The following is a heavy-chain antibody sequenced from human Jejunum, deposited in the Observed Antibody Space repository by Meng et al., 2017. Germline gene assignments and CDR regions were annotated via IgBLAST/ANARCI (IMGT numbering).Heavy chain of an antibody. J-gene: IGHJ4*02. CDR3: ANGQGTAAGGE. CDR2: IKQVGSEK. CDR1: GFTFSSYW. D-gene: IGHD6-13*01. Sequence: GGSLRLSCAASGFTFSSYWMSWVRQAPGKGLEWVGNIKQVGSEKYYVDSVKGRITISRDNAKNSLYLQKNSLRAEDTAVYYCANGQGTAAGGEWGQGTPVTVSS. V-gene: IGHV3-7*01.